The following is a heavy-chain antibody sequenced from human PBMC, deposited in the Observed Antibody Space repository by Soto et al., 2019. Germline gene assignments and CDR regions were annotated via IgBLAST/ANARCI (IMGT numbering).Heavy chain of an antibody. Sequence: EVQLLESGGGLVQPGGSLRLSCAVSGFTFDTYAMSWIRQAPGRGLEWVSGILGSSAGTSYACEIYTSYAASVKGLFTISRVSSKHTLSLQMTSLRVEDTALYYCFKYNSVYYSSGIDLWGQGTTVTVSS. J-gene: IGHJ6*02. D-gene: IGHD1-1*01. CDR1: GFTFDTYA. CDR2: ILGSSAGTSYACEIYT. CDR3: FKYNSVYYSSGIDL. V-gene: IGHV3-23*01.